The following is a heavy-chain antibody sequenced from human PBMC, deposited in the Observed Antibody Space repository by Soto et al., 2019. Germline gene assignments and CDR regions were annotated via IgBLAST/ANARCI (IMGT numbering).Heavy chain of an antibody. CDR3: ASTGYSSSWYPPGFDY. D-gene: IGHD6-13*01. CDR1: GGSISGHY. V-gene: IGHV4-59*08. CDR2: IFYSGSTTY. Sequence: SETLSLTCTVSGGSISGHYWIWIRQPPGEGMEWIGYIFYSGSTTYNNNPSLKSRVTISVDTSKNQFSLKLSSVTAADTAVYYCASTGYSSSWYPPGFDYWGQGTLVTVSS. J-gene: IGHJ4*02.